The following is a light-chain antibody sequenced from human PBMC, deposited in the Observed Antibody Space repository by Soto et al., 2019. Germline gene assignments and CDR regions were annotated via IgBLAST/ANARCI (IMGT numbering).Light chain of an antibody. J-gene: IGKJ5*01. V-gene: IGKV1-5*01. Sequence: DIQMTQSPSTLSASVGDRVTITCRASQSISSWLAWYQQKPGKAPKLLIYDVSSLQSGVPSRFSGSGSGTEFTLTVSSLKPDDFATYYCQQYNTYVTFGQGTRLEIK. CDR2: DVS. CDR1: QSISSW. CDR3: QQYNTYVT.